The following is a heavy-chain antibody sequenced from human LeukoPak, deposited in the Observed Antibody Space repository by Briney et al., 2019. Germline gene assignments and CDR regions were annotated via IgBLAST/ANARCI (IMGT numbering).Heavy chain of an antibody. CDR1: GFTFSSYE. CDR2: ISNSGNTI. Sequence: GGSLRLSCAASGFTFSSYEMNWVRQAPGKGLEWVSYISNSGNTIYYADSVKGRFTISRDNAKNSLYLQMNSLRAEDTAVYYCARDGVYRSSAPDYWGQGTLVTVSS. J-gene: IGHJ4*02. CDR3: ARDGVYRSSAPDY. D-gene: IGHD2-8*01. V-gene: IGHV3-48*03.